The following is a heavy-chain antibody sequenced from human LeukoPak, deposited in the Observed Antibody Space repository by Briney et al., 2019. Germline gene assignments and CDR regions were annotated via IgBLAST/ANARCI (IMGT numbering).Heavy chain of an antibody. J-gene: IGHJ5*01. CDR1: GFAFSFYA. CDR2: INANSGTT. CDR3: AKPISGGLAVTADWFDP. Sequence: GGSLRLSCAASGFAFSFYAMSWLRQPAGKGLEWVSTINANSGTTSYAASVRGRFTISRDNSKNTLYLQVNSLRADDTAVYYCAKPISGGLAVTADWFDPWGQGTLVVVSS. D-gene: IGHD6-19*01. V-gene: IGHV3-23*01.